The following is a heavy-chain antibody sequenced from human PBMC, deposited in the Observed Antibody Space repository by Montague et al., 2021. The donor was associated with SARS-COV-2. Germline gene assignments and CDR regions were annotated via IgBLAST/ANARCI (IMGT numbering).Heavy chain of an antibody. CDR1: GGSISSYHHY. J-gene: IGHJ4*02. CDR3: GRVILSATSSPFDC. D-gene: IGHD2-15*01. V-gene: IGHV4-39*07. CDR2: MYYSGST. Sequence: SETLSLTCNVSGGSISSYHHYWGWIRQPPGKGLEWIGAMYYSGSTWLNPSLKSRVTISVDTSKNQLSLNLRSVTAADTAVYFCGRVILSATSSPFDCWGPGTLVTVSS.